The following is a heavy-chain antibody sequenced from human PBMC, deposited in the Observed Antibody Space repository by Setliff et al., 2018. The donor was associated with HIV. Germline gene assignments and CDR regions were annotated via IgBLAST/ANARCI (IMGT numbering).Heavy chain of an antibody. CDR2: VIPSFATA. CDR1: GGTFKNLA. J-gene: IGHJ6*02. D-gene: IGHD1-1*01. CDR3: ANPHDGGASDV. Sequence: SVQVSCKASGGTFKNLAISWVRQAPGQGLEWMGGVIPSFATANYAQKFQGRITITADELTSTVYMDLNSLKSEDSAVYYCANPHDGGASDVWGQGTAVTVSS. V-gene: IGHV1-69*13.